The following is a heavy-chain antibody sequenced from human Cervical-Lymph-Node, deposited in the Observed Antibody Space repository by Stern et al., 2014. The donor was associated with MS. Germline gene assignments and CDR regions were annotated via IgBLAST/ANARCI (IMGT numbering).Heavy chain of an antibody. CDR2: ISTSSGSI. J-gene: IGHJ2*01. D-gene: IGHD3-3*01. CDR3: ARDPGTFWSGYSQDWYFDL. V-gene: IGHV3-11*01. Sequence: VQLVESGGGLVKPGGSLRLSCAASGFTFSDYYMSWIRQAPGKGLEWISSISTSSGSIYYADSVKGRFTISRDNAKNSLYLEMNSLRAEDSAVYYCARDPGTFWSGYSQDWYFDLWGRGTLVSVSS. CDR1: GFTFSDYY.